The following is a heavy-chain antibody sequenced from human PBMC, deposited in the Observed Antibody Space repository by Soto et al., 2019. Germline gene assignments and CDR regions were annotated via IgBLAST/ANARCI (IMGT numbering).Heavy chain of an antibody. D-gene: IGHD4-4*01. Sequence: QVQLQQSGPGLVKPSQTLSLTCAISGDSISSNSAAWNWIRQSPSRGFEWLGRTYYRSRWYHDYAVSVKSRIMINPDTSKNQVSLQLNSVTPDDTAVYYCASYRYDYWGQGTVVTVSS. J-gene: IGHJ4*02. V-gene: IGHV6-1*01. CDR1: GDSISSNSAA. CDR3: ASYRYDY. CDR2: TYYRSRWYH.